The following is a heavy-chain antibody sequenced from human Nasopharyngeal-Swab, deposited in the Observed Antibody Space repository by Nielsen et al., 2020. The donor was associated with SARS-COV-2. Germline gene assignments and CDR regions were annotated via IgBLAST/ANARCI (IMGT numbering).Heavy chain of an antibody. D-gene: IGHD6-19*01. J-gene: IGHJ4*02. CDR1: GFTFDDYA. V-gene: IGHV3-9*01. CDR3: ARDASGWYIDY. CDR2: ISWNSGCI. Sequence: SLKISCAASGFTFDDYAMHWVRQAPGKGPEWVSGISWNSGCIGYADSVKGRFTISRDNAKNSLYLQMNSLRAEDTAVYYCARDASGWYIDYWGQGTLVTVSS.